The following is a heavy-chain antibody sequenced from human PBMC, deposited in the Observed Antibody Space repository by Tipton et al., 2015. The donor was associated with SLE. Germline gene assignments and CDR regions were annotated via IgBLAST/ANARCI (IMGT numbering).Heavy chain of an antibody. CDR3: AGGTGAYFDH. V-gene: IGHV3-30*02. CDR2: IGNDGSDR. D-gene: IGHD3-16*01. J-gene: IGHJ4*02. CDR1: GFSFSAYG. Sequence: GSLRLSCAASGFSFSAYGMHWVRQAPGKGLEWVSLIGNDGSDRYYADSVKGRFTISRDNSKNTLYLQMNRLRVEDTAVYYCAGGTGAYFDHWGQGTLVTVSS.